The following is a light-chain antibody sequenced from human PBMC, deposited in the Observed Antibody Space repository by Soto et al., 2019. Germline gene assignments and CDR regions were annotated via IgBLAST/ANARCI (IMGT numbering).Light chain of an antibody. CDR2: GAS. CDR1: HNIDFY. V-gene: IGKV1-39*01. J-gene: IGKJ1*01. CDR3: QQTFNSPPWT. Sequence: DIQMTQSPSTLSASVGDRFTITCRASHNIDFYLNWYQQKPGTAPKVLISGASSLQRGVPSRFSGSGSGTEFTLTINNLQPEDFASYFCQQTFNSPPWTFGQGTKVDIK.